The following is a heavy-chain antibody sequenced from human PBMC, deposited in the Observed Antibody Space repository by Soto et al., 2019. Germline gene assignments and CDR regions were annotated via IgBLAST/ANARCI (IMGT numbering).Heavy chain of an antibody. CDR3: ARDLLPSTYSYGSGSYNSFDY. D-gene: IGHD3-10*01. Sequence: PSQTLSLTCAISGDSVSSNSAAWNWIRQSPSRGLEWLGRTYYRSKWYNDYAVSVKRRITINPDTSKNQFSLQLNSVTPEDTAVYYCARDLLPSTYSYGSGSYNSFDYWGQGTLVTVSS. V-gene: IGHV6-1*01. CDR1: GDSVSSNSAA. CDR2: TYYRSKWYN. J-gene: IGHJ4*02.